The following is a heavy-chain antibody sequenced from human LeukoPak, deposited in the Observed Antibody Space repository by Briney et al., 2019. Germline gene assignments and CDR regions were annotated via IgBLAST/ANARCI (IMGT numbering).Heavy chain of an antibody. Sequence: AGGSLRLSCAASGFTFNTYPMHWVRQAPGKGLEWVSSLSGVGSTTYYADSVEGRFTISRDNSNNTLYLQMNSLAVEDTATYFCAKGHSKGASAGSDGLLWVHWGQGTLVPSPQ. CDR3: AKGHSKGASAGSDGLLWVH. D-gene: IGHD3-16*01. J-gene: IGHJ4*02. CDR2: LSGVGSTT. CDR1: GFTFNTYP. V-gene: IGHV3-23*01.